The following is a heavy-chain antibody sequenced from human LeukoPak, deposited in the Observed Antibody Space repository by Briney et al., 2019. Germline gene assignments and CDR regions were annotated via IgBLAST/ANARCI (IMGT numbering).Heavy chain of an antibody. Sequence: GGSLRLSCAASGFTFSSYGMHWVRQAPGKGLEWVAVISYDGSNKYYADSVKGRFTISRDNSKNTLYLQMNSLRAEDTAVYYCAKEEYSGSYYGFYYYYGMDVWGQGTTVTVSS. CDR3: AKEEYSGSYYGFYYYYGMDV. CDR1: GFTFSSYG. CDR2: ISYDGSNK. V-gene: IGHV3-30*18. J-gene: IGHJ6*02. D-gene: IGHD1-26*01.